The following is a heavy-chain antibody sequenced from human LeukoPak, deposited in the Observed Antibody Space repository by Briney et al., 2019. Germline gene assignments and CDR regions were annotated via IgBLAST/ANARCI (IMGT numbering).Heavy chain of an antibody. V-gene: IGHV1-69*04. D-gene: IGHD3-22*01. CDR1: GYTFTGYY. J-gene: IGHJ4*02. CDR2: IIPILGIA. CDR3: ARVSSYDSSGYSDY. Sequence: SVKVSCKASGYTFTGYYMHWVRQAPGQGLEWMGRIIPILGIANYAQKFQGRVTITADKSTSTAYMELSSLRSEDTAVYYCARVSSYDSSGYSDYWGQGTLVTVSS.